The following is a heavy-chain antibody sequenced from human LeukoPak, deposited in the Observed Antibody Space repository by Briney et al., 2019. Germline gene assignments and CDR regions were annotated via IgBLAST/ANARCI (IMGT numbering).Heavy chain of an antibody. V-gene: IGHV1-8*01. CDR1: GYTFTSYD. J-gene: IGHJ4*02. Sequence: ASVKASCRASGYTFTSYDINWVRQATGQGLEWMGWMNPNSGNTGYAQKFQGRVTMTRNTSISTAYMELSSLRSEDTAVYYCARGSPRYNWNDGMGYWGQGTLVTVSS. CDR3: ARGSPRYNWNDGMGY. D-gene: IGHD1-1*01. CDR2: MNPNSGNT.